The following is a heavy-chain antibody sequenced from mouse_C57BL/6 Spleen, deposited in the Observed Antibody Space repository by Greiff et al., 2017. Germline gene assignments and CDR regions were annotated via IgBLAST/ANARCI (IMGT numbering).Heavy chain of an antibody. CDR2: IYPGDGDT. Sequence: QVQLKESGPELVKPGASVKISCKASGYAFSSSWMNWVKQRPGKGLEWIGRIYPGDGDTNYNGKFKGKATLTADKSSSTAYMQLSSLTSEDSAVYFCARDGYDGAMDYWGQGTSVTVSS. D-gene: IGHD2-2*01. J-gene: IGHJ4*01. V-gene: IGHV1-82*01. CDR3: ARDGYDGAMDY. CDR1: GYAFSSSW.